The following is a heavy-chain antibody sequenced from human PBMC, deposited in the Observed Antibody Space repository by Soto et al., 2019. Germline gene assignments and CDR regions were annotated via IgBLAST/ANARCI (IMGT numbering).Heavy chain of an antibody. V-gene: IGHV3-23*01. Sequence: EVQLLESGGGLVQPGGSLRLSCAASGFTFSSYAMSWVRQAPGKGLEWVSAISGSGGSTYYADSVKGRFTISRDNSKNTLYLQMNSLRAEDTAVYYCAKDRGNIVVVPAAILAYYWGQGTLVTVSS. CDR3: AKDRGNIVVVPAAILAYY. CDR1: GFTFSSYA. D-gene: IGHD2-2*02. CDR2: ISGSGGST. J-gene: IGHJ4*02.